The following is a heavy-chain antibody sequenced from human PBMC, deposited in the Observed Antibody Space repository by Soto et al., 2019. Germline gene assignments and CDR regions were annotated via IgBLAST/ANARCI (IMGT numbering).Heavy chain of an antibody. D-gene: IGHD6-19*01. V-gene: IGHV4-59*12. CDR2: ISYSGST. CDR1: GGSMSSYY. J-gene: IGHJ4*02. Sequence: SETLSLTCTVSGGSMSSYYWTWLRQSPGRGLEWIGYISYSGSTYYNPSLKSRVTISADTSKNQFSLNFYSMTAADTGIYYCVRANLRSGWTFDHWGQGTAVTVSS. CDR3: VRANLRSGWTFDH.